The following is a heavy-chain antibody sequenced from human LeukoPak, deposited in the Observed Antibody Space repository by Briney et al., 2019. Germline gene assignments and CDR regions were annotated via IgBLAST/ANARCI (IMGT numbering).Heavy chain of an antibody. V-gene: IGHV3-23*01. CDR3: AKDTNIVVVPAATYFDY. CDR1: GFTFSSYA. CDR2: ISGSGGST. D-gene: IGHD2-2*01. Sequence: GGSLRLSCAASGFTFSSYAMSSVRQAPGKGLEWVSAISGSGGSTYYADSVKGRFTISRDNSKNTLYLQMNSLRAEDTAVYYCAKDTNIVVVPAATYFDYWGQGTLVTVSS. J-gene: IGHJ4*02.